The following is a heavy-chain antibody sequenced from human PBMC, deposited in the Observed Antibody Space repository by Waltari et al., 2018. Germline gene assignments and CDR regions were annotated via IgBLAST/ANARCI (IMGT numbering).Heavy chain of an antibody. Sequence: EVQLLESGGGLVQPGGSLRLSCAASGFTFSSYAMSWVRQAPGKGLEWVSVIYSGGSSTYYADSVKGRFTISRDNSKNTLYLQMNSLRAEDTAVYYCAKGAVTTPLDYWGQGTLVTVSS. J-gene: IGHJ4*02. D-gene: IGHD4-4*01. CDR1: GFTFSSYA. CDR3: AKGAVTTPLDY. CDR2: IYSGGSST. V-gene: IGHV3-23*03.